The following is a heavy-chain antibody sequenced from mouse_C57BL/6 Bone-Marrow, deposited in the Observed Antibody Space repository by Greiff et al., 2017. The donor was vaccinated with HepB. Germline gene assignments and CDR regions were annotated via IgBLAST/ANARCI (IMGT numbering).Heavy chain of an antibody. CDR2: IYPRSGNT. D-gene: IGHD1-1*01. V-gene: IGHV1-81*01. CDR3: AREILRYFAY. Sequence: VKLQESGAELARPGASVKLSCKASGYTFTSYGISWVKQRTGQGLEWIGEIYPRSGNTYYNEKFKGKATLTADKSSSTAYMELRSLTSEDSAVYFCAREILRYFAYWGQGTLVTVSA. J-gene: IGHJ3*01. CDR1: GYTFTSYG.